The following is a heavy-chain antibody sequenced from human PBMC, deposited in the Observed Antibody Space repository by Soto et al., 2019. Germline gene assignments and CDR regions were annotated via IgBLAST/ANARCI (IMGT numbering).Heavy chain of an antibody. CDR3: ASHRRGIADRAPHNWFDP. V-gene: IGHV4-34*01. CDR2: INPSGST. Sequence: QVQLPQWGAGLLKPSETLSLTCAVYGGSFSGYYWSWIRQPPGKGLEWIGEINPSGSTHYNPSLNSRVTLSVDTAKTQFSLKLSSVTAADTAVYYCASHRRGIADRAPHNWFDPWGQGTLVTVSS. J-gene: IGHJ5*02. D-gene: IGHD6-6*01. CDR1: GGSFSGYY.